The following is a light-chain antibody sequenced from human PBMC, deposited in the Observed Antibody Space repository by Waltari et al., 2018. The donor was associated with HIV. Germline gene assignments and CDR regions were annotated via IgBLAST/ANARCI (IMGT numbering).Light chain of an antibody. CDR2: EVT. Sequence: QSALTQPASVSGSPGQSITISCTGTSSDVGAYDLVSWYQQHPAKAPKLMIYEVTKRPSGVSNRFSGSKSGNMASLTISALQAEDEADYYCCSYAGSTTFVMFGGGTKLTVL. J-gene: IGLJ3*02. CDR3: CSYAGSTTFVM. CDR1: SSDVGAYDL. V-gene: IGLV2-23*02.